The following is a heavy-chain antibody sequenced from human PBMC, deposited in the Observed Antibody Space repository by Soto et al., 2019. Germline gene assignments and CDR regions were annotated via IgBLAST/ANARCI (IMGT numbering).Heavy chain of an antibody. CDR2: IYYSGSI. CDR3: ARHASDSTAFDY. Sequence: SETLSLTCTVSGGSISSSSYYWGWIRQPPGKGLEWIGSIYYSGSIYYNPSLKSRVTISVDTSKNQFSLKLSSATAADTAVYTCARHASDSTAFDYWGQGTLVTVSS. V-gene: IGHV4-39*01. D-gene: IGHD2-15*01. CDR1: GGSISSSSYY. J-gene: IGHJ4*02.